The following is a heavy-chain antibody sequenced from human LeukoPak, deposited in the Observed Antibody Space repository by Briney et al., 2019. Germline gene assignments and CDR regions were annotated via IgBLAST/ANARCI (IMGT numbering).Heavy chain of an antibody. CDR1: GYTFTSYG. J-gene: IGHJ4*02. CDR2: IIPIFGTA. CDR3: ARDRNYGYSFDY. V-gene: IGHV1-69*13. Sequence: SVKVSCKASGYTFTSYGISWVRHAPGQGLEWMGGIIPIFGTANYAQKFQGRVTITADESTSTAYMELSSLRSEDTAVYYCARDRNYGYSFDYWGQGTLVTVSS. D-gene: IGHD1-7*01.